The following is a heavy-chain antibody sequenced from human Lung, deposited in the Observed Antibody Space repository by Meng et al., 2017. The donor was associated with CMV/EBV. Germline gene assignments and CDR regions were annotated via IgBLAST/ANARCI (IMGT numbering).Heavy chain of an antibody. V-gene: IGHV1-18*01. D-gene: IGHD2-15*01. CDR3: ASGTPGRSYCDY. CDR1: GYTFGIYG. Sequence: QSHLPAAGPEVKKPGASVSASCKASGYTFGIYGSCLVRQAPGQGLEWMGWFVNYVDTYPAPKFQGRVTMTTDTHTNTAFMELRSLTSDDTAVYYCASGTPGRSYCDYWGQGTLVTVSS. J-gene: IGHJ4*02. CDR2: FVNYVDT.